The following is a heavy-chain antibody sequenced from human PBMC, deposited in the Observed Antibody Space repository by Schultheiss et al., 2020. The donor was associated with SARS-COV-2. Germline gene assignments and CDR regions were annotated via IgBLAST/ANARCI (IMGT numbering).Heavy chain of an antibody. J-gene: IGHJ6*02. CDR3: AKPYSSSWGYYYYYYGMDV. V-gene: IGHV3-30*02. D-gene: IGHD6-13*01. CDR2: IWYDGSNK. Sequence: GSLRLSCAASGFTFSSYGMHWVRQAPGKGLEWVAVIWYDGSNKYYADSVKGRFTISRDNSKNTLYLQMNSLRAEDTAVYYCAKPYSSSWGYYYYYYGMDVWGQGTTVTVSS. CDR1: GFTFSSYG.